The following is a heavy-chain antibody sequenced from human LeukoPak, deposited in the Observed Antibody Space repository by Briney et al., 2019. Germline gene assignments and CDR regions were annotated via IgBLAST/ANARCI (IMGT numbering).Heavy chain of an antibody. CDR1: GYSFTSYW. J-gene: IGHJ6*02. D-gene: IGHD1-26*01. CDR3: ARHQLQGGSYTSYGMDV. Sequence: GESLQISCQGSGYSFTSYWIGWVRQMPGKGLEWMGIIYPGDSGTRYSPSFQGQVTISADKSISTAYLQWSSLKASDTAMYYCARHQLQGGSYTSYGMDVWGQGTTVTVSS. V-gene: IGHV5-51*01. CDR2: IYPGDSGT.